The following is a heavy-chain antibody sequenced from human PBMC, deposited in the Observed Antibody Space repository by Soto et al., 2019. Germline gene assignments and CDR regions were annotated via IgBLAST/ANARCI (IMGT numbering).Heavy chain of an antibody. CDR1: GFTFSTYG. Sequence: PGGSLRLSCAASGFTFSTYGMHWVRQAPGKGLEWVAAMSYDGTKQYYVDSVKGRFTISRDNSRNTLILQLNSLRDEDTAVYYCAKEYGSTWIDHWGQGTPVTVSS. D-gene: IGHD6-13*01. V-gene: IGHV3-30*18. CDR3: AKEYGSTWIDH. J-gene: IGHJ4*02. CDR2: MSYDGTKQ.